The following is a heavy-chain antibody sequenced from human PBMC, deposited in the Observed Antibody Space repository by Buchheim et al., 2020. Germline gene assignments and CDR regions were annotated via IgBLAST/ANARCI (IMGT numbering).Heavy chain of an antibody. CDR2: IWYDGSNK. Sequence: QVQLVESGGGVVQPGRSLRLSCTASGFTFRNFGMHWVRLAPGKGLEWVAVIWYDGSNKYYVDSVKGRFTISRDTSHSTLYLQMHSLRADDTAVYYCARQGITQVGYGMDVWGQGTT. J-gene: IGHJ6*02. D-gene: IGHD3-10*01. CDR1: GFTFRNFG. V-gene: IGHV3-33*01. CDR3: ARQGITQVGYGMDV.